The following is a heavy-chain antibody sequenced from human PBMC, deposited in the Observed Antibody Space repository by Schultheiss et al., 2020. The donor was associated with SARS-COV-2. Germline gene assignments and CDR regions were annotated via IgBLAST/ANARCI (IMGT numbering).Heavy chain of an antibody. CDR2: IWYDGSNK. CDR3: ARVFSRFLEWLPASIGYYIDV. CDR1: GFTFSSYG. Sequence: GGSLRLSCAASGFTFSSYGMHWVRQAPGKGLEWVAVIWYDGSNKYYADSVKGRFTISRDNSKNTLYLQMISLRAEDTAVYYCARVFSRFLEWLPASIGYYIDVWGKGTTVTVAS. J-gene: IGHJ6*03. V-gene: IGHV3-33*01. D-gene: IGHD3-3*01.